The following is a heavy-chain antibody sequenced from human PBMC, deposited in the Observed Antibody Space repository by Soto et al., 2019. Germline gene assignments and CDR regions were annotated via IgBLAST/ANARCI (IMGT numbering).Heavy chain of an antibody. V-gene: IGHV4-59*08. CDR1: GASISSYF. Sequence: QVQLQESGPGLVKPSETLSLTCTVSGASISSYFWNWMRQSPGKGLEYIGYIYYSGTTYYNPSLRGRVTISVDTSKKQFSLKLSSVTAADTAVYYCGAYNSGGYIWGQGTLVSVSS. D-gene: IGHD3-22*01. CDR3: GAYNSGGYI. CDR2: IYYSGTT. J-gene: IGHJ4*02.